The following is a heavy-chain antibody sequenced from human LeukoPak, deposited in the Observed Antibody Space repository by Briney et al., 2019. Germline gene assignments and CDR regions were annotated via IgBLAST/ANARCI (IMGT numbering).Heavy chain of an antibody. V-gene: IGHV3-23*01. CDR2: ISGSHRST. Sequence: GGSLRLSCAASGFTFSSYAMTWVRQAPGKGLEWVSAISGSHRSTYYADSVKGRFTISRDNSKNTLYLQMNSLRAEDTAVYYCARDCRIGGYSSSWFDPWGQGTLVTVSS. CDR1: GFTFSSYA. CDR3: ARDCRIGGYSSSWFDP. D-gene: IGHD5-18*01. J-gene: IGHJ5*02.